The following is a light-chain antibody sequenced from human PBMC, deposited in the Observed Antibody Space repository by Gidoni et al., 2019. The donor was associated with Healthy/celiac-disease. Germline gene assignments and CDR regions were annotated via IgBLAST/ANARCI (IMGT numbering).Light chain of an antibody. Sequence: QSALTQPASVSESPGQSITISCTGTSSDVGGYNYVSWYQQHPGKAPKLMSYEVSNRPSGVSNRFSGSKSGNTASLTISGLQAEDEADYYCSSYTSSSTWVFGGGTKLTVL. CDR3: SSYTSSSTWV. CDR1: SSDVGGYNY. CDR2: EVS. J-gene: IGLJ3*02. V-gene: IGLV2-14*01.